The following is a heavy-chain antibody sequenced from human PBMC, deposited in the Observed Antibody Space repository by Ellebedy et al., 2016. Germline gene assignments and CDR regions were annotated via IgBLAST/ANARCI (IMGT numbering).Heavy chain of an antibody. V-gene: IGHV3-7*03. J-gene: IGHJ4*02. Sequence: GGSLRLSCTVSGGSITSDYWSWVRQAPGKGLEWMANIKPDGSAKYYVDSVKGRFTISRDNANNSLYLQMNSLRAEDTAVYYCARPSRSATNDFWGQGTLVTVSS. CDR1: GGSITSDY. D-gene: IGHD1-26*01. CDR3: ARPSRSATNDF. CDR2: IKPDGSAK.